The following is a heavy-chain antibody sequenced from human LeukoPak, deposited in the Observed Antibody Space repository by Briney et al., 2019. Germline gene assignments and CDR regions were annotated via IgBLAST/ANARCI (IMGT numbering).Heavy chain of an antibody. Sequence: SETLSLTCSVSGVSMRDYYWIWIRQPPGRGLEWIGYINYSGATNYNPSLKSRVTISVDTSKNQFSLKLSSVTAADTAVYYCARPIIPAANGGFDYWGQGTLVTVSS. CDR2: INYSGAT. V-gene: IGHV4-59*12. J-gene: IGHJ4*02. CDR3: ARPIIPAANGGFDY. CDR1: GVSMRDYY. D-gene: IGHD2-2*01.